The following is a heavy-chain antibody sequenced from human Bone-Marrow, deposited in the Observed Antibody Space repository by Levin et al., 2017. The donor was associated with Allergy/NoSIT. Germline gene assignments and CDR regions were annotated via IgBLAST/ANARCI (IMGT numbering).Heavy chain of an antibody. Sequence: GASVKVSCRASGYTASSYGISWMRQAPGRGLEWMGWISSYSGETNYAQKFQGRVTVTLDTSTNTAFMELRTLRSDDTAVYYCAGQQIAFNGPPDHWGQGSLLTVSS. CDR3: AGQQIAFNGPPDH. CDR1: GYTASSYG. CDR2: ISSYSGET. D-gene: IGHD2-21*01. J-gene: IGHJ4*02. V-gene: IGHV1-18*01.